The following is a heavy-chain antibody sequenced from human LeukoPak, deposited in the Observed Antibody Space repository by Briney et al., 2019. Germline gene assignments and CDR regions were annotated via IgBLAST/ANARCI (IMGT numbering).Heavy chain of an antibody. CDR2: IYNGEST. CDR1: GGSVNDYY. Sequence: SETPSLNCAVSGGSVNDYYWNWIRQPPGKGPEWLGYIYNGESTSYNPSLKSRVTISVDTSKNQLSLQLSSVTAADTAVYYCAREGGGPTEDYWGQGTLVTVSS. D-gene: IGHD3-16*01. CDR3: AREGGGPTEDY. J-gene: IGHJ4*02. V-gene: IGHV4-59*02.